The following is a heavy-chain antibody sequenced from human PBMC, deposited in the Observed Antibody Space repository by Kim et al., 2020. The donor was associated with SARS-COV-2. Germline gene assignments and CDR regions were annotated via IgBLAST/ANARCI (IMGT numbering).Heavy chain of an antibody. J-gene: IGHJ6*03. CDR3: ARTTGDWGPYYYYYYMDV. D-gene: IGHD7-27*01. V-gene: IGHV4-59*01. CDR1: GGSISSYY. CDR2: IYYSGST. Sequence: SETLSLTCTVSGGSISSYYWSWIRQPPGKGLEWIGYIYYSGSTNYNPSLKSRVTISVDTSKNQFSLKLSSVTAADTAVYYCARTTGDWGPYYYYYYMDVWGKGTTVTVSS.